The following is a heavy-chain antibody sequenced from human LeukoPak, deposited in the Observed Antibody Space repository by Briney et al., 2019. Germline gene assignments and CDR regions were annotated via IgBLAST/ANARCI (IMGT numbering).Heavy chain of an antibody. D-gene: IGHD2-15*01. V-gene: IGHV3-23*01. Sequence: GGSLRLSCAVSGFTPTNHGVSWVRQAPGKGLERVSIISGTGGRYYGDSVKGRFILSRDNSKNTVYMQMSSLRAEDTATYYCAKDYCRDGNCPFPFLDSWGQGTLVTVSS. CDR2: ISGTGGR. CDR1: GFTPTNHG. J-gene: IGHJ4*02. CDR3: AKDYCRDGNCPFPFLDS.